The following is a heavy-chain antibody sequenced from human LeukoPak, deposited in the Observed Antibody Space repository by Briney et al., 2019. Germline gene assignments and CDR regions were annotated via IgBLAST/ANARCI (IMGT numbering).Heavy chain of an antibody. V-gene: IGHV4-39*07. CDR1: GGSISSSSYY. Sequence: PSETLSLTCTVSGGSISSSSYYWGWIRQPPGKGLEWIGSIYYSGSTYYNPSLKSRVTISVDTSKNQFSLKLSSVTAADTAVYYCARDGGGGVASSSCWKSWGQGTLVTVSS. J-gene: IGHJ4*02. D-gene: IGHD6-13*01. CDR2: IYYSGST. CDR3: ARDGGGGVASSSCWKS.